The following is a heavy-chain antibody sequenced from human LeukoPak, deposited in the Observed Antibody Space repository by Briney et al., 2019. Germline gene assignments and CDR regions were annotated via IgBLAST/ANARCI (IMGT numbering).Heavy chain of an antibody. D-gene: IGHD6-19*01. Sequence: PGGSLRLSCAASGFTFDDYGMSWVRQAPGKGLEWVSGINWNGGSTGYADSVKGRFTISRDNAKNSLYLQMNSLRAEDTALYHCARGYSSGWYLGDFDYWGQGTLVTVSP. J-gene: IGHJ4*02. CDR3: ARGYSSGWYLGDFDY. CDR2: INWNGGST. V-gene: IGHV3-20*01. CDR1: GFTFDDYG.